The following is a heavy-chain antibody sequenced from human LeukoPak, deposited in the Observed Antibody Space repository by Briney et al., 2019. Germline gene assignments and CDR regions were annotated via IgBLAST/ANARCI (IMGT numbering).Heavy chain of an antibody. CDR3: ATRAPPYYYYGMDV. CDR2: FDPEDGET. Sequence: GASVKVSCKVSGYTLTELSIHWVRQAPGKGLEWMGGFDPEDGETIYAQKFQGRVTMTEDTSTDTAYTELSSLRSEDTAVYYCATRAPPYYYYGMDVWGKGTTVTVSS. J-gene: IGHJ6*04. D-gene: IGHD1-26*01. CDR1: GYTLTELS. V-gene: IGHV1-24*01.